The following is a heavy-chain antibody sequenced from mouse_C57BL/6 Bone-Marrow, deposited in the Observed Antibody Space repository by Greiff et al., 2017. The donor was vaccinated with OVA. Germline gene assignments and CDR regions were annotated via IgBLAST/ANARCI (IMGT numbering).Heavy chain of an antibody. CDR2: ISSGSSTI. CDR3: ASIRYGSSYDYYAMDY. Sequence: DVMLVESGGGLVKPGGSLKLSCAASGFTFSDYGMHWVRQAPEKGLEWVAYISSGSSTIYYADTVKGRFTISRDNAKNTLFLQMTSLRSEDTAMYYCASIRYGSSYDYYAMDYWGQGTSVTVSS. V-gene: IGHV5-17*01. J-gene: IGHJ4*01. CDR1: GFTFSDYG. D-gene: IGHD1-1*01.